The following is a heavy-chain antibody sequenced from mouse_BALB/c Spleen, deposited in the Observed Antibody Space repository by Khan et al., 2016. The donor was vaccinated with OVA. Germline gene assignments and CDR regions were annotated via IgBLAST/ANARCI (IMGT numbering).Heavy chain of an antibody. CDR3: ARDYYYCTGYVDV. V-gene: IGHV5-6-5*01. CDR1: GFTFSSYA. D-gene: IGHD1-1*01. J-gene: IGHJ1*01. CDR2: ISSGGST. Sequence: EVELVEPGGGLVKPGGSLKLSCAASGFTFSSYAMSWVRQTPEKRLEWVASISSGGSTYYPDSVKGRFTISRDNARNILYLQMSSLRSEDTAMYYCARDYYYCTGYVDVWGAGTTVTVSS.